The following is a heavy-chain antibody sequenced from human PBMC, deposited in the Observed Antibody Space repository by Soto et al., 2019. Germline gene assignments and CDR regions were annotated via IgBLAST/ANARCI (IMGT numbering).Heavy chain of an antibody. CDR2: INAGNGNT. CDR1: GYTFTTYA. D-gene: IGHD3-22*01. V-gene: IGHV1-3*01. Sequence: QVKLVQSGAEVKKPGASVKVSCRASGYTFTTYAMHWVRQAPGQRLEWMGWINAGNGNTKYSQKFQGRVTITRDTSASTAYMELSSLRSGDTAVYYCARDLYYDSSGYIEFYFDYWGQGTLVTVSS. J-gene: IGHJ4*02. CDR3: ARDLYYDSSGYIEFYFDY.